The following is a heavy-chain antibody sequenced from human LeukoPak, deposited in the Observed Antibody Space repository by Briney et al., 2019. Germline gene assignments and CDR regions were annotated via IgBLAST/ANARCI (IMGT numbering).Heavy chain of an antibody. CDR2: IYYSGST. Sequence: PSETLSLTCTVSGGSINNYYWIWIRQSPGKGLEWIGDIYYSGSTNYNPSLKSRVTISVDTSKRQVSLKVNSVTAADTAVYYSARRYSSGWRFDYWGQGTLVTVSS. J-gene: IGHJ4*02. V-gene: IGHV4-59*08. CDR1: GGSINNYY. D-gene: IGHD6-19*01. CDR3: ARRYSSGWRFDY.